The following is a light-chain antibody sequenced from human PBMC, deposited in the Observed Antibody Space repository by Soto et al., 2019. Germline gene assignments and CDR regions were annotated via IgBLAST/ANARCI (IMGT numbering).Light chain of an antibody. Sequence: EILMTQSPATLSLSPGERVTLSCRAALGVSNNVNWYQQKSGQAPRLLIYDAFARPSGVSTRFSGCGSGTDFTLTISSLQAEDFAAYCCHQCYRSPLTFGQGTRLEIK. CDR1: LGVSNN. J-gene: IGKJ5*01. CDR2: DAF. V-gene: IGKV3-15*01. CDR3: HQCYRSPLT.